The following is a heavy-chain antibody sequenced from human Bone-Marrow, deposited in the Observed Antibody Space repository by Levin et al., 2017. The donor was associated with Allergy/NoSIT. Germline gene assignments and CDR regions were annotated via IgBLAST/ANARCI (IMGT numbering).Heavy chain of an antibody. J-gene: IGHJ1*01. Sequence: ASVKVSCKASGYTFTSYYMHWVRQAPGQGLEWMGIINPSGGSTSYAQKFQGRVTMTRDTSTSTVYMELSSLRSEDTAVYYCARDGCSGGSCYHFQHWGQGTLVTVSS. CDR2: INPSGGST. CDR1: GYTFTSYY. D-gene: IGHD2-15*01. V-gene: IGHV1-46*03. CDR3: ARDGCSGGSCYHFQH.